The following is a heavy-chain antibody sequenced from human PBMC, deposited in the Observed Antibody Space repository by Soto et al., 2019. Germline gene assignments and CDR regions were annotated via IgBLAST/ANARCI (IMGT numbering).Heavy chain of an antibody. CDR2: ISAYNGNT. D-gene: IGHD3-10*01. J-gene: IGHJ5*02. Sequence: ASVKVSCETSGYTFTTYGVSWVRQAPGQGLEWMGWISAYNGNTNYAQKLQGRVTMTTDTSTSTAYMELRGLRSDDTAVYYCARDRYYYGSGSYYISWFDPWGQGTLVTVSS. CDR1: GYTFTTYG. CDR3: ARDRYYYGSGSYYISWFDP. V-gene: IGHV1-18*04.